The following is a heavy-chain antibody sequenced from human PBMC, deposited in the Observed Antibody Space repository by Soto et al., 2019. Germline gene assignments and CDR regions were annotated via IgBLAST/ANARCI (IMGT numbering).Heavy chain of an antibody. CDR2: IYYSGST. Sequence: SETLSLTCTVSGGSISSYYWSWIRQPPGKGLEWIGYIYYSGSTNYNPSLKSRVTISVDTSKNQFSLKLSSVTAADTAVYYCARWATGTRDFDFWGQGTQVTVSS. V-gene: IGHV4-59*12. CDR1: GGSISSYY. J-gene: IGHJ4*02. CDR3: ARWATGTRDFDF. D-gene: IGHD1-1*01.